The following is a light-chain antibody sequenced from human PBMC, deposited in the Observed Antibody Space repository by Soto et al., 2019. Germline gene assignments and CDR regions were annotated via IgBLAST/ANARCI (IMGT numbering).Light chain of an antibody. CDR1: QSVSIW. J-gene: IGKJ1*01. Sequence: DIHMTQSPATLSASVGDRVVITCRASQSVSIWLAWYQQKPGNAPRLLIYEASSLKSGVPSRFSGSGSGTEFTLTISSLQPDDFATYYCQQYYDYPWMFGQGTKVEIK. CDR2: EAS. V-gene: IGKV1-5*01. CDR3: QQYYDYPWM.